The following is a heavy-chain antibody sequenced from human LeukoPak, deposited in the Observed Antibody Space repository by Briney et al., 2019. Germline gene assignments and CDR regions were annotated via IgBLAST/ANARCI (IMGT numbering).Heavy chain of an antibody. CDR3: ARQVLGSSSWYWFDP. Sequence: KPSETLSLTCTVSGVSISSYYWSWVRQPAGKGLEWIGRISSSGSTDYNPSLKSRVTISVDTSKNQFSLTLSSVTAADTAVYYCARQVLGSSSWYWFDPWGQGTLVTVSS. V-gene: IGHV4-4*07. CDR2: ISSSGST. D-gene: IGHD6-13*01. CDR1: GVSISSYY. J-gene: IGHJ5*02.